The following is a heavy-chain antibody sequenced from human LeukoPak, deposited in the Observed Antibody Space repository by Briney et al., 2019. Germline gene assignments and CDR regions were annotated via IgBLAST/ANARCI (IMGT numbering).Heavy chain of an antibody. V-gene: IGHV4-31*03. Sequence: PSETLSLTCPVSGGSISSGGYYWSWIRQHPGKGLEWIGYIYYSGSTYYNPSLKSRVTISVDTSKNQFSLKLSSVTAADTAVYYCARNRGSGYYDYWGQGTLVTVSS. CDR1: GGSISSGGYY. J-gene: IGHJ4*02. CDR2: IYYSGST. D-gene: IGHD3-22*01. CDR3: ARNRGSGYYDY.